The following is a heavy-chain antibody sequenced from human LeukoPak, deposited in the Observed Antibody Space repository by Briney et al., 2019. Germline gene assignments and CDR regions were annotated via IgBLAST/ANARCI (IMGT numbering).Heavy chain of an antibody. CDR3: AKAITALVLNTWDS. V-gene: IGHV3-23*01. CDR2: ISGSGSNT. D-gene: IGHD2-8*02. Sequence: AGGSLRLSCAASGFTFYTYGMNWIRQAPGKGLEWVSTISGSGSNTYYADSVKGRFTIFRDNSRNILYLQINSLRAEDTAVYYCAKAITALVLNTWDSWGQETLVTVSP. CDR1: GFTFYTYG. J-gene: IGHJ4*02.